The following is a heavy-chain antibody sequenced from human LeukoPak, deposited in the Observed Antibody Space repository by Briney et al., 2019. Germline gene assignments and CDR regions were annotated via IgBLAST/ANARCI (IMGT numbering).Heavy chain of an antibody. J-gene: IGHJ4*02. D-gene: IGHD3-22*01. CDR2: IGTAGDT. Sequence: PGGSLRLSCAASGFTFSSYDMHWVREATGKGLEWVSAIGTAGDTYYPGSVKGRFTISRENAKNSLYLQMNSLRAGDTAVYYCARGGYYDPLDYWGQGTLVTVSS. CDR3: ARGGYYDPLDY. CDR1: GFTFSSYD. V-gene: IGHV3-13*01.